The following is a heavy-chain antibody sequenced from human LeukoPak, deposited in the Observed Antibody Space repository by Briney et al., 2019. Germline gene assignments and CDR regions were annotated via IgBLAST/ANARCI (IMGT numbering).Heavy chain of an antibody. CDR1: GFTFRSYR. Sequence: GESLRLSCAASGFTFRSYRMNWVRQAPGRGLEWVSSIISNRSYISYSDSAKGRFTTSRDNAKNSLYLQMNSLRAEHTAVCYCARDDPSIAVAAYFYSWGQGTLVTVSP. V-gene: IGHV3-21*01. CDR3: ARDDPSIAVAAYFYS. J-gene: IGHJ4*02. D-gene: IGHD6-19*01. CDR2: IISNRSYI.